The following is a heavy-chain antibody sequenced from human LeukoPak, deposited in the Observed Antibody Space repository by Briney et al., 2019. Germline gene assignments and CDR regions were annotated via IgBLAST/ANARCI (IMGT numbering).Heavy chain of an antibody. J-gene: IGHJ4*02. CDR2: IYSGGST. V-gene: IGHV3-66*02. D-gene: IGHD1-7*01. CDR3: ARVGYNWNYLSH. Sequence: GGSPRLSCAASGYTVSSNYMSWVRQAPGKGLEWVSVIYSGGSTYYADSVKGRFTISRDNSKNTLYLQMNSLRAEDTAVYYCARVGYNWNYLSHWGQGTLVTVSS. CDR1: GYTVSSNY.